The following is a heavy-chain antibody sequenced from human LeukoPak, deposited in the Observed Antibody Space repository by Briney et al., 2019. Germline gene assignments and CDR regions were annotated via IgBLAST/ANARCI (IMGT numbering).Heavy chain of an antibody. V-gene: IGHV4-59*08. D-gene: IGHD5-12*01. CDR1: GGSISSYY. Sequence: SETLSLTCTVSGGSISSYYWSWIRQPPGKGLEWIGYMYYSGSANYNPSLKNRVTISVDTSNNHFSLKLGSVTAAETAVYYCARLRYTGSSGDWYFDLWGRGMLVTVSS. J-gene: IGHJ2*01. CDR3: ARLRYTGSSGDWYFDL. CDR2: MYYSGSA.